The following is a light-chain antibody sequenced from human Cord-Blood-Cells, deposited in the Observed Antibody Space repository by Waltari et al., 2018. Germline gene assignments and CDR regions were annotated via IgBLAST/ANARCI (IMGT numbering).Light chain of an antibody. CDR2: KVS. CDR1: QSLVYSDGNTY. CDR3: MQGTHWPPHPYT. J-gene: IGKJ2*01. Sequence: DVVMTQSPLSLPVTLGQPASISCRSSQSLVYSDGNTYLNWFQQRPGQSPRRLIYKVSNRDSVVPDRFSGSGSGTDFTLKISRVEAEDVGVYYCMQGTHWPPHPYTFGQGTKLEIK. V-gene: IGKV2-30*01.